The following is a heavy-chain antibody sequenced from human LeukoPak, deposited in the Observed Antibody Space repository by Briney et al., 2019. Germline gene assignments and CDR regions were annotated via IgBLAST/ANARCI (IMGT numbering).Heavy chain of an antibody. D-gene: IGHD3-9*01. CDR3: ARHYDILTGYYSPNPCFDY. CDR1: GFTFSSYA. CDR2: ISGSGGST. V-gene: IGHV3-23*01. Sequence: PGGSLRLSCAASGFTFSSYAMSWVRQAPGKGLEWVSAISGSGGSTYYADSVKGRFTISRDNSKNTLYLQMNSLRAEDTAVYYCARHYDILTGYYSPNPCFDYWGQGTLVTVSS. J-gene: IGHJ4*02.